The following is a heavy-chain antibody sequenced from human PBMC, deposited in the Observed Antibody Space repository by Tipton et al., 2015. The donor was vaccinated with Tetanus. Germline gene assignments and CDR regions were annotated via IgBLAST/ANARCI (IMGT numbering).Heavy chain of an antibody. V-gene: IGHV3-30-3*01. J-gene: IGHJ6*02. Sequence: RSLRLPCAASGITFSSHALHWVRQAPGKGLEWVAVISNDGDNKFYADSVTGRFTISRDNSKNTLYLQMNSLRAEDTALYYCARDVEAGWYIRGMAVDYYGMDVRGQGTTVTVSS. CDR3: ARDVEAGWYIRGMAVDYYGMDV. D-gene: IGHD6-19*01. CDR2: ISNDGDNK. CDR1: GITFSSHA.